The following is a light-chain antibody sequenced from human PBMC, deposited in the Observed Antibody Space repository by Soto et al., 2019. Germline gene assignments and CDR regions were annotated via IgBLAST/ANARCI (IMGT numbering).Light chain of an antibody. CDR1: ISDVGGYNY. CDR3: SSYSAPTNHFG. J-gene: IGLJ1*01. V-gene: IGLV2-14*03. CDR2: DAR. Sequence: QSALTQPASVSGSPGQSITISRTGAISDVGGYNYVSWYQQHPGKAPKLIIFDARSRPSGVSSRFSGSKSDNTASLTISGLQAEDEADYYCSSYSAPTNHFGLGTGTKVTVL.